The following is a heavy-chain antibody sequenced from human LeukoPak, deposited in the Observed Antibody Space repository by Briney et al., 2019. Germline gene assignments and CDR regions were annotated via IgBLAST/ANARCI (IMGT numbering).Heavy chain of an antibody. D-gene: IGHD5-12*01. Sequence: SVKVSCKASGYTFTSYAMNWVRQAPGQGLEWMGRIIPILGIANYAQKFQGRVTITADKSTSTAYMELSSLRSEDTAVYYCARARIGYSGYDKSGYFDYWGQGTLVTVSS. CDR1: GYTFTSYA. J-gene: IGHJ4*02. CDR2: IIPILGIA. CDR3: ARARIGYSGYDKSGYFDY. V-gene: IGHV1-69*04.